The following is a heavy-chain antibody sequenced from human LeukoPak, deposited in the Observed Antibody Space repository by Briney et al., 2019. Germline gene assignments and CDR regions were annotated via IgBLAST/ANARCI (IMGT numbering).Heavy chain of an antibody. D-gene: IGHD6-19*01. J-gene: IGHJ4*02. CDR1: GYSISSGYY. CDR3: ARGPRASWGQWLVGGLDY. CDR2: IYHSGST. Sequence: SETLSLTCAVSGYSISSGYYWGWIRQPPGKGLEWIGSIYHSGSTYYNPSLKSRVTISVDTSKNQFSLKLSSVTAADTAVYYCARGPRASWGQWLVGGLDYWGQGTLVTVSS. V-gene: IGHV4-38-2*01.